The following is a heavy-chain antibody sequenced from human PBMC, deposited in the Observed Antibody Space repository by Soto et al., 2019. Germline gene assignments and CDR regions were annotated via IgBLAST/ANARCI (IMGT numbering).Heavy chain of an antibody. Sequence: QVQLQESGPGLVKPSQTLSLTCTVSGGSITSDYSCWSWIRQPPGEGLEWIGHIFDSGTTYTNPSLRSPVAISLAPSKNPFSLTLSSVTAADTAVYYCARGPSGDKVHYWGQGALVTVSS. CDR2: IFDSGTT. J-gene: IGHJ4*02. CDR1: GGSITSDYSC. CDR3: ARGPSGDKVHY. V-gene: IGHV4-30-4*01. D-gene: IGHD7-27*01.